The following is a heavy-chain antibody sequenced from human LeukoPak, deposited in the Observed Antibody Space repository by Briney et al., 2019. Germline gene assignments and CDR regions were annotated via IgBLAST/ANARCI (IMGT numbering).Heavy chain of an antibody. D-gene: IGHD6-19*01. J-gene: IGHJ4*02. CDR3: ARDLPAGGIAVAGN. V-gene: IGHV3-21*04. CDR1: GFTFSSYS. CDR2: ISSSSSYI. Sequence: GRSLRLSCAASGFTFSSYSMDWVRQAPGKGLEWVSSISSSSSYIYYADSVKGRFTISRDNAKNSLYLQMNSLRAEDTALYYCARDLPAGGIAVAGNWGQGTLVTVSS.